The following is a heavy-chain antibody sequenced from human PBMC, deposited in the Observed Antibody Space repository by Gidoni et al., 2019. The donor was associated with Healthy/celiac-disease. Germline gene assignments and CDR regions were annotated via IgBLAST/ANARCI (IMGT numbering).Heavy chain of an antibody. CDR3: ARESDSYGYYFDY. D-gene: IGHD5-18*01. CDR2: IIPILGIA. J-gene: IGHJ4*02. Sequence: EVKKPGSSVKVSCKASGGTFSSYAISWVRQAPGQGLEWMGRIIPILGIANYAQKFQGRVTITADKSTSTAYMELSSLRSEDTAVYYCARESDSYGYYFDYWGQGTLVTVSS. V-gene: IGHV1-69*04. CDR1: GGTFSSYA.